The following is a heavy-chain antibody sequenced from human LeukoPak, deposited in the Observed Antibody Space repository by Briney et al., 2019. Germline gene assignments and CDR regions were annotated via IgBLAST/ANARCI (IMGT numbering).Heavy chain of an antibody. Sequence: ASVKVSCKVSGYTLTELSMHWVRQAPGKGLEWMGGFDPEDGETIYAQKFEGRVTMTEDTSTDTAYMELSSLRSEDTAVYYCARLLRYFDWLLGYFDYWGQGTLVTVSS. CDR2: FDPEDGET. D-gene: IGHD3-9*01. J-gene: IGHJ4*02. CDR1: GYTLTELS. V-gene: IGHV1-24*01. CDR3: ARLLRYFDWLLGYFDY.